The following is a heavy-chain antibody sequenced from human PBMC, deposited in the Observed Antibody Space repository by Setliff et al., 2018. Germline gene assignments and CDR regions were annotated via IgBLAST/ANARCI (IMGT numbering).Heavy chain of an antibody. J-gene: IGHJ5*02. Sequence: GESLKISCKGSGYRFTTYWIGWVRQMPGKGLEWMGIVFSGDSDTRYSSSFQGHVTISADESIDTAYLQWSSLKASDTAIYYCARQGDYDRVDPWGQGTLVTVSS. D-gene: IGHD4-17*01. CDR1: GYRFTTYW. CDR3: ARQGDYDRVDP. V-gene: IGHV5-51*01. CDR2: VFSGDSDT.